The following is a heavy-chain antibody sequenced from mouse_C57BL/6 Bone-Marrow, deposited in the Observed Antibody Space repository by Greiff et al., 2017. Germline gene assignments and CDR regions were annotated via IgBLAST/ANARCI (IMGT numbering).Heavy chain of an antibody. J-gene: IGHJ2*01. Sequence: VQLVESGAELARPGASVKLSCKASGYTFTSYGISWVKQRTGQGLEWIGEIYPRSGNTYYNEKFKGKATLTAEKSSSTAYMELRSLTSEDSAVYFCAKERLIYYFDYWGQGTTLTVSS. CDR1: GYTFTSYG. V-gene: IGHV1-81*01. CDR3: AKERLIYYFDY. CDR2: IYPRSGNT. D-gene: IGHD3-2*02.